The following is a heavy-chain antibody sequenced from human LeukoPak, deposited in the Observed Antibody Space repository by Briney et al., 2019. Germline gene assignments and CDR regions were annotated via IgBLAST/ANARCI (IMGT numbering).Heavy chain of an antibody. Sequence: GGSLRLSCAASGFTFSSYAMSWVRQAPGKGLEWVSAISGSGGSTYYADSVKGRFTISRGNSKNTLYLQMNSLRAEDTAVYYCAKDQMGLRFLEWLSPFDYWGQGTLVTVSS. CDR3: AKDQMGLRFLEWLSPFDY. D-gene: IGHD3-3*01. V-gene: IGHV3-23*01. CDR1: GFTFSSYA. CDR2: ISGSGGST. J-gene: IGHJ4*02.